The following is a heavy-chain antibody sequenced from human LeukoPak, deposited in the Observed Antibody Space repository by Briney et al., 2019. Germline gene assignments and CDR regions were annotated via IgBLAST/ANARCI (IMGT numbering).Heavy chain of an antibody. CDR1: GFTFSSYA. J-gene: IGHJ6*02. V-gene: IGHV3-23*01. CDR3: ANSRGVDTAMFYYYGMDV. CDR2: ISGSGGST. Sequence: GGSLRLSCAASGFTFSSYAMSWVRQAPGKGLEWVSAISGSGGSTYYADSVKGRFTISRDNSKNTLYLQMNSLRAEDTAVYYCANSRGVDTAMFYYYGMDVWGQGTTVTVSS. D-gene: IGHD5-18*01.